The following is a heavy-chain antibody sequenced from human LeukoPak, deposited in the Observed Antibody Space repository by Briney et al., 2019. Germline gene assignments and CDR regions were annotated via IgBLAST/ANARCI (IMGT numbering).Heavy chain of an antibody. CDR3: AKVPRPLVWSGELLS. Sequence: GGSLRLSCAASGFTFSIYAMTWVRQAPGKGLEWVSGISGSGGSTYYADSVKGRFTISRDNSKNTLYLQMNSLRAEDTAVYYCAKVPRPLVWSGELLSWGQGTLVTVSS. J-gene: IGHJ5*02. V-gene: IGHV3-23*01. CDR2: ISGSGGST. CDR1: GFTFSIYA. D-gene: IGHD3-10*01.